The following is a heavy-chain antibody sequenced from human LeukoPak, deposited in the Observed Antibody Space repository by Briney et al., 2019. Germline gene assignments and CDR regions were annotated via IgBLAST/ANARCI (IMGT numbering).Heavy chain of an antibody. CDR3: ARGMVVVPVLGYYYGMDV. J-gene: IGHJ6*02. CDR1: GASISSYY. CDR2: ISTSGST. Sequence: SETLSLTCTVSGASISSYYWTWIRQPAGKGLEWIGRISTSGSTNYNPSLKSRVTISVDTSKNQFSLKLSSVTAADTAVYYCARGMVVVPVLGYYYGMDVWGQGTTVTVSS. D-gene: IGHD2-2*01. V-gene: IGHV4-4*07.